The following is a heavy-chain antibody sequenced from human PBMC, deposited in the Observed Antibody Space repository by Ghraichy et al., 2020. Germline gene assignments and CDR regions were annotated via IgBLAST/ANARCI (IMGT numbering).Heavy chain of an antibody. CDR3: ARDLTGTGDY. D-gene: IGHD1-7*01. CDR1: GFTFSNFV. J-gene: IGHJ4*02. CDR2: ISSDGDNK. Sequence: GGSLRLSCAASGFTFSNFVLHWVRQAPGKGLEWVAFISSDGDNKYYTDSVKGRFTISRDNSKNTLYLQMNSLRAEDTAVYYCARDLTGTGDYWGQGTLVTVSS. V-gene: IGHV3-30-3*01.